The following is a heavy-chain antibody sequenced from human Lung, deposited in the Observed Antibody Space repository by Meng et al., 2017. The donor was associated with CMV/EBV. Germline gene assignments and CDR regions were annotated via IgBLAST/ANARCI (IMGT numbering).Heavy chain of an antibody. CDR2: ISSTSRYI. V-gene: IGHV3-21*01. J-gene: IGHJ4*02. Sequence: LTXXTSGFTFSSYSMNWVRQAPGKGLEWVSFISSTSRYIFYADSVKGRFTISRDNAKNSVYIQMNSLRVEDTAVYYCAGAFRGGYYTNDYWGQGTLVIVSS. D-gene: IGHD3-3*01. CDR1: GFTFSSYS. CDR3: AGAFRGGYYTNDY.